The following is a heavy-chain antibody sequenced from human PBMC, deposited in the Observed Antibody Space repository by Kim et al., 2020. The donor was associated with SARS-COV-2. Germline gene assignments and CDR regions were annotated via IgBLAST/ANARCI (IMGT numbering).Heavy chain of an antibody. Sequence: CNPSLKSRVTISVDTSKNQFSLNRSSVTAAGTAVYYCARGSYGSGTPLDYWGQGTLVTVSS. V-gene: IGHV4-34*01. D-gene: IGHD3-10*01. J-gene: IGHJ4*02. CDR3: ARGSYGSGTPLDY.